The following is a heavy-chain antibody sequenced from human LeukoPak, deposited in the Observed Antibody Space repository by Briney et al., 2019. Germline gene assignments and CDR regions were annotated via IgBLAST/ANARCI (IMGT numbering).Heavy chain of an antibody. J-gene: IGHJ4*02. CDR1: GGSFSGYY. Sequence: PSETLSLTCAVYGGSFSGYYWSWIRQPPGKGLEWIGEINHSGSTNYNPSLKSRVTISVDTSKNQFSLKLSSVTAADTAVYYCARGLSGYGGGGYDYWGQGTLVTVSS. V-gene: IGHV4-34*01. CDR3: ARGLSGYGGGGYDY. CDR2: INHSGST. D-gene: IGHD5-12*01.